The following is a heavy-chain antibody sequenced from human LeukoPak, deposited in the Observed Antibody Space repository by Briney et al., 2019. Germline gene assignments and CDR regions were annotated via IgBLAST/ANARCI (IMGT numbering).Heavy chain of an antibody. CDR2: LLFHGIYD. J-gene: IGHJ4*02. CDR3: ARGKRGSVDY. D-gene: IGHD3-10*01. V-gene: IGHV3-30*01. Sequence: PGTSLRLSCAASGFTFSTYAMVWVRQAPGQGLEWLAVLLFHGIYDYYADSVKGRFTISRNNSRHELFPDLNDVSPNDTGIYYCARGKRGSVDYWGQGTLVSVSS. CDR1: GFTFSTYA.